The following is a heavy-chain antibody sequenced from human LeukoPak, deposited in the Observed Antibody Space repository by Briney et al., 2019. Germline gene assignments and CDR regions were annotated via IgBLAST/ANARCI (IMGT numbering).Heavy chain of an antibody. CDR3: ARLPAAASSDY. D-gene: IGHD2-2*01. CDR1: GFTFSSYS. J-gene: IGHJ4*02. V-gene: IGHV3-48*01. CDR2: ISSSSSTI. Sequence: GGSLRLSCAASGFTFSSYSMNWVRQAPGRGLEWVSYISSSSSTIYYADSVKGRFTISRDNAKNSLYLQMNSLRAEDTAVYYCARLPAAASSDYWGQGTLVTVSS.